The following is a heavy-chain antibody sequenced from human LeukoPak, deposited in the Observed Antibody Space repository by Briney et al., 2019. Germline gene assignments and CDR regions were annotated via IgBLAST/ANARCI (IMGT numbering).Heavy chain of an antibody. D-gene: IGHD3-10*01. J-gene: IGHJ3*02. CDR3: ASPVLLWSWDAFDI. V-gene: IGHV5-51*07. CDR2: IYPGDSDT. CDR1: GYSFTSYW. Sequence: GESLKISCKGSGYSFTSYWIGWVHQMPGKGLEWMGIIYPGDSDTRYSPSFQGQVTISADKPISTAYLQWSSLKASDTAMYYCASPVLLWSWDAFDIWGQGTMVTVSS.